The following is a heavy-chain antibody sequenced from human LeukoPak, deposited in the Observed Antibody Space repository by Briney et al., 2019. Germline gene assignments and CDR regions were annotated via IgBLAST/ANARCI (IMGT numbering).Heavy chain of an antibody. CDR2: IYSADSA. D-gene: IGHD1-26*01. CDR1: GFTVSRNY. J-gene: IGHJ4*02. CDR3: AREVGGGATNYFDY. Sequence: PGGSLRLSCAASGFTVSRNYMSWVRQAPGEGLEWVSVIYSADSAYYADSVRGRFTISRDSSKNTLYLQMNSLRADDTAVYYCAREVGGGATNYFDYWGQGTLVTVSS. V-gene: IGHV3-53*01.